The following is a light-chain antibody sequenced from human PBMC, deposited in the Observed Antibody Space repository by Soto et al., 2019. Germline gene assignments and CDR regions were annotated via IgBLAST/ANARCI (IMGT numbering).Light chain of an antibody. J-gene: IGKJ4*01. Sequence: DIQMTQSPSSLSASVGDRVTITCRASQSISSYLNWYQQKPGKAPKLLIYAASSLQSGVPSRFSGSGSGTDFTLTISSLQPEDFATYYCQQSDITPLTFGGGTKVDI. CDR3: QQSDITPLT. V-gene: IGKV1-39*01. CDR2: AAS. CDR1: QSISSY.